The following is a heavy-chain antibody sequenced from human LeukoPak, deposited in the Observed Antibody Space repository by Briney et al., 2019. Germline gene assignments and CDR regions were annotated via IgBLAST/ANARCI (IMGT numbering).Heavy chain of an antibody. Sequence: PSETLSLTCTVSGGSISSYYWSWIRQPPGKGLEWIGYIYYSGSTNYNPSLKSRVTISVDTSKNQFSLKLSSVTAADTAVYYCATLTTVVTGGFDYWGQGTLVTVSS. J-gene: IGHJ4*02. CDR3: ATLTTVVTGGFDY. CDR2: IYYSGST. V-gene: IGHV4-59*08. CDR1: GGSISSYY. D-gene: IGHD4-23*01.